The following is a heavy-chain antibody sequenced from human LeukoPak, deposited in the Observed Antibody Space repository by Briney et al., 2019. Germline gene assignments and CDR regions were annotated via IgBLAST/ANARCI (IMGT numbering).Heavy chain of an antibody. CDR3: TRALGHSVLAFDV. CDR2: IKEDGREK. D-gene: IGHD3-16*01. CDR1: GFIFNNYW. Sequence: GGSLRLSCAASGFIFNNYWMNWVRQAPGKGLEWVASIKEDGREKLYVESLEGRLTIARDNAKESLHLQMRNLRVEDTAVYYCTRALGHSVLAFDVWGQGTVVIVS. V-gene: IGHV3-7*03. J-gene: IGHJ3*01.